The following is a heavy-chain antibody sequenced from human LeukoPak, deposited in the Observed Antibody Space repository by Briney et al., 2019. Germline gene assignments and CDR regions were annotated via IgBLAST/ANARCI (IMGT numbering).Heavy chain of an antibody. CDR1: GFTLSKYW. J-gene: IGHJ4*02. Sequence: PGGSLRLSCAASGFTLSKYWMPWVRQAPGQGLVWVSRITSDGRDTSYADSVKGRFTISRDIPKNTLYLQMNSLRVEDTAVYYCTRDGILGSHDSWGQGTLVTVSS. V-gene: IGHV3-74*01. CDR2: ITSDGRDT. CDR3: TRDGILGSHDS. D-gene: IGHD2-15*01.